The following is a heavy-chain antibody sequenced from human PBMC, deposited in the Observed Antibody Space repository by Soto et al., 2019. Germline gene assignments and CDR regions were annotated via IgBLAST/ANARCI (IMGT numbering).Heavy chain of an antibody. CDR3: ARGGAYYYYYGMDV. J-gene: IGHJ6*02. Sequence: PSETLSLTCTVSGDSVSNGNSYWSWIRQPPGKGLEWIGYTYYSGSTNYNPSLKSRVTISADTSTTQFSLRLSSVTAADTAVYYCARGGAYYYYYGMDVWGQGTTVTVSS. CDR1: GDSVSNGNSY. CDR2: TYYSGST. V-gene: IGHV4-61*01.